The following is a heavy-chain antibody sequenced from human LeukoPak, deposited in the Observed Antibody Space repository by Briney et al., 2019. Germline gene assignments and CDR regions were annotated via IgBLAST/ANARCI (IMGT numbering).Heavy chain of an antibody. Sequence: PSETLSLTCTVSGGSISSSSYYWGWIRQPPGKGLEWIGNIYYSGSTYYNPSLKSRVTISVDTSKNQFSLKLSSVTAADTAVYYCASGHRDYSGDWFDPWGQGTLVTVSS. J-gene: IGHJ5*02. CDR2: IYYSGST. D-gene: IGHD4-11*01. CDR3: ASGHRDYSGDWFDP. V-gene: IGHV4-39*01. CDR1: GGSISSSSYY.